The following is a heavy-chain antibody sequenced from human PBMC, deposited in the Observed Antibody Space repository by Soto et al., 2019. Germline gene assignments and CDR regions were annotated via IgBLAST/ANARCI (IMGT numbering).Heavy chain of an antibody. CDR1: GFTFSDYY. Sequence: QVQLVESGGGLVKPGGSLRLSCAASGFTFSDYYMSWIRQAPGKGLEWVSYISSGSSYTNYADSVKGRFTISRDNGKGALERRVRSGRGEEAAVDYGAGGRGTYFYFDCWGRGGLVAVSS. J-gene: IGHJ4*02. D-gene: IGHD1-26*01. V-gene: IGHV3-11*06. CDR2: ISSGSSYT. CDR3: AGGRGTYFYFDC.